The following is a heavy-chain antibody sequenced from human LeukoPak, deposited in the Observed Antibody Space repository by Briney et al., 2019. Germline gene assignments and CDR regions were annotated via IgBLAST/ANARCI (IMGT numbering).Heavy chain of an antibody. D-gene: IGHD3-22*01. CDR1: GGAISSNY. Sequence: SETLSLTCTVSGGAISSNYWSWVRQPAGQGLEWIGRIYASGGSIYNPSLKSRVTMSVDTSKNQFSLKLSSVTAADTAMYYCARVSRGYYTDDWGQGTLVTVSS. V-gene: IGHV4-4*07. J-gene: IGHJ4*02. CDR3: ARVSRGYYTDD. CDR2: IYASGGS.